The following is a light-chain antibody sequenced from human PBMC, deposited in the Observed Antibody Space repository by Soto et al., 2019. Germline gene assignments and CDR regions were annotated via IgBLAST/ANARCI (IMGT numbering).Light chain of an antibody. CDR2: GGN. CDR3: AVWDDSLDGWV. CDR1: SANIGENT. J-gene: IGLJ3*02. V-gene: IGLV1-44*01. Sequence: QAVLTQPPSVSATPGQRVTISCSGSSANIGENTVNWYRQVPGTAPKCLIYGGNQRPSGVPDRFSGSKSGTSASLAISGLQSEDEAHYYCAVWDDSLDGWVFGGGTKLTVL.